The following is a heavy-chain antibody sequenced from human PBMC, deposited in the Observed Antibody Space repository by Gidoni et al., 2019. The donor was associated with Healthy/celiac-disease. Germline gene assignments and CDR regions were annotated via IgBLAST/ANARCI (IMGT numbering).Heavy chain of an antibody. CDR3: ARWAVVVPAARHYYGMDV. CDR1: GFPFRSYG. J-gene: IGHJ6*02. Sequence: QVQLVESGGGVVQPGRSLRLSCAASGFPFRSYGMHWVRQAPGKGLEWVAVIWYDGSNKYYADSVKGRFTISRDNSKNTLYLQMNSLRAEDTAVYYCARWAVVVPAARHYYGMDVWGQGTTVTVSS. V-gene: IGHV3-33*01. D-gene: IGHD2-2*01. CDR2: IWYDGSNK.